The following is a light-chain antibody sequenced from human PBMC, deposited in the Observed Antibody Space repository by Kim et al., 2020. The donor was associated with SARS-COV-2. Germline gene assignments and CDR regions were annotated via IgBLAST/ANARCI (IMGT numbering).Light chain of an antibody. J-gene: IGLJ2*01. CDR1: SLRSYS. Sequence: SSELTQDPAVSVALGQTVRITCQGDSLRSYSATWYQQQPCQAPLVFLYVKNNLPSGIPDRFSGSISCHTASLPLTVTQSGAAADYYFHSLALTDHVVFGG. V-gene: IGLV3-19*01. CDR3: HSLALTDHVV. CDR2: VKN.